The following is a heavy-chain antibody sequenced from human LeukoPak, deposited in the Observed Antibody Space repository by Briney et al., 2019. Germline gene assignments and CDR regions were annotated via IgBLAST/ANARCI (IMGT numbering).Heavy chain of an antibody. CDR2: IYTSGST. V-gene: IGHV4-4*07. CDR3: ARGYGSFDY. J-gene: IGHJ4*02. CDR1: GGSISSSYY. D-gene: IGHD3-10*01. Sequence: NPSETLSLTCAVSGGSISSSYYWSWIRQPAGKGLEWIGRIYTSGSTNYNPSLKSRVTMSVDTSKNQFSLKLSSVTAADTAVYYCARGYGSFDYWGQGTLVTVSS.